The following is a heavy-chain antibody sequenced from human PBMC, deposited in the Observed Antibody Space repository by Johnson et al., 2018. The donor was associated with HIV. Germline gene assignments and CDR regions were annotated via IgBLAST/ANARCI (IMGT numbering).Heavy chain of an antibody. CDR2: IRYDGSTK. CDR3: AGQVRAFDI. V-gene: IGHV3-30*02. CDR1: GFTFDDYA. D-gene: IGHD6-19*01. Sequence: QVQLVESGGGLVQPGRSLRLSCAASGFTFDDYAMHWVRLAPGKGLEWVSFIRYDGSTKYYADSVKGRFTISRDNSMHTMYLQMNSLRAEDTAVYYCAGQVRAFDIWGQGTMVTVSS. J-gene: IGHJ3*02.